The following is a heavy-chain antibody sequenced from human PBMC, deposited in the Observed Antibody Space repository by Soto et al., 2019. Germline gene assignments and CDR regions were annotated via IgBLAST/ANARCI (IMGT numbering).Heavy chain of an antibody. V-gene: IGHV3-23*01. Sequence: GGSLRLSCAASGFTFSSYAMSWVRQAPGKGLEWVSAISGSGGSTYYADSVKGRFTISRDNSKNTLYLQMNSLRAEDTAVYYCAKDRNLVTMVRGVVNDYWGQGTLVTVSS. CDR2: ISGSGGST. J-gene: IGHJ4*02. CDR1: GFTFSSYA. CDR3: AKDRNLVTMVRGVVNDY. D-gene: IGHD3-10*01.